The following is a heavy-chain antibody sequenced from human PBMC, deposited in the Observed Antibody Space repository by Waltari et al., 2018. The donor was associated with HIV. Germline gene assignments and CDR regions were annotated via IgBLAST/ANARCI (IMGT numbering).Heavy chain of an antibody. Sequence: DVQLVESGGDLVQPGRSLRTSCAGSGFHFGNLAMTWVRQGPGKGREWGGYIRAKAYGGTSEYAASVKGRFVISRDDSKSIAYLQMNSLKTEDTAIYYCTRGSGRYEYWGQGTMTTVSS. CDR3: TRGSGRYEY. J-gene: IGHJ4*02. V-gene: IGHV3-49*04. CDR1: GFHFGNLA. D-gene: IGHD1-26*01. CDR2: IRAKAYGGTS.